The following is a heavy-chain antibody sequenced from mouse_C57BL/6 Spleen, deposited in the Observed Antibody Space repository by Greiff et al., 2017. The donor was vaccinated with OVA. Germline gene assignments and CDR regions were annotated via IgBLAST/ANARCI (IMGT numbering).Heavy chain of an antibody. CDR3: ARRGPTTVGAMYY. CDR1: GYTFTSYW. CDR2: IDPSDSYT. Sequence: VQLQQPGAELVKPGASVKLSCKASGYTFTSYWMQWVKQRPGQGLEWIGEIDPSDSYTNYNQKFKGKATLTVDTSSSTAYMQLSSLTSEDSAVYYCARRGPTTVGAMYYWGQGTSVTVSS. D-gene: IGHD1-1*01. J-gene: IGHJ4*01. V-gene: IGHV1-50*01.